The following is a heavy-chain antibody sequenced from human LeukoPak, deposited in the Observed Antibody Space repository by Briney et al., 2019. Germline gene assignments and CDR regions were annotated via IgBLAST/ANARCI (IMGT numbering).Heavy chain of an antibody. V-gene: IGHV3-23*01. Sequence: GGSLRLSCAASGFTFSSYAMSWVRQAPGKGLEGVSAISGSGGSTYYADSVKGRFTISRDNSKNTLYLQMNSLRAEDTAVYYCAKGPSCSSTSCYKGPPDYWGQGTLVTVSS. CDR2: ISGSGGST. CDR1: GFTFSSYA. CDR3: AKGPSCSSTSCYKGPPDY. J-gene: IGHJ4*02. D-gene: IGHD2-2*02.